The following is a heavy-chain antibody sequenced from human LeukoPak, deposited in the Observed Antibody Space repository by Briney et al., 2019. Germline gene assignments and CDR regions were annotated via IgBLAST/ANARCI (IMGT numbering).Heavy chain of an antibody. J-gene: IGHJ5*02. CDR2: IYPGDSDT. Sequence: TSGESLKISCKGSGYSFTSYWIGWVRQMPGKGLEWMGIIYPGDSDTRYSPSFQGQVPIAAEKSISTAYLQWSSLKASDTAMYYCARHGNYYFWSGYYCCGWFDPWGQGTLVTVSS. CDR1: GYSFTSYW. D-gene: IGHD3-3*01. V-gene: IGHV5-51*01. CDR3: ARHGNYYFWSGYYCCGWFDP.